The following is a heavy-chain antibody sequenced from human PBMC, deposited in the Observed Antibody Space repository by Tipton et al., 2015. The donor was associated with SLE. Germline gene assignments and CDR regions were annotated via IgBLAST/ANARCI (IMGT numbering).Heavy chain of an antibody. V-gene: IGHV4-34*01. CDR1: GGSFSGYY. CDR3: AREITMVRGVIIPIGAFDI. J-gene: IGHJ3*02. CDR2: INHSGST. D-gene: IGHD3-10*01. Sequence: TLSLTCAVYGGSFSGYYWSWIRQPPGKGLEWIGEINHSGSTNYNPSLKSRVTISVDTSKNQFSLKLGSVTAADTAVYYCAREITMVRGVIIPIGAFDIWGQGTMVTVSS.